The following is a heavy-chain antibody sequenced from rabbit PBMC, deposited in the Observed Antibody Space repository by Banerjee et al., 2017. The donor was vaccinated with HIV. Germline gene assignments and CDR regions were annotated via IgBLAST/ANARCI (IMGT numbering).Heavy chain of an antibody. CDR1: GFSFSSGYD. D-gene: IGHD4-1*01. J-gene: IGHJ2*01. V-gene: IGHV1S45*01. CDR2: IGTGVGDS. CDR3: ARDLDGVIGWNFGW. Sequence: QEQLVESGGGLVKPGASLTLTCKASGFSFSSGYDMCWVRQAPGKGLEWIACIGTGVGDSYHASWAKGRLTFPKTSPTTVTLQVTSLTAADTATYICARDLDGVIGWNFGWRGPGTLVTV.